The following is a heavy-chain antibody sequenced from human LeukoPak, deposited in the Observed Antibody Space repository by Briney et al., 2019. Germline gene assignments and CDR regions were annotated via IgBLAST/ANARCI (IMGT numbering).Heavy chain of an antibody. J-gene: IGHJ5*02. D-gene: IGHD2-21*02. CDR3: ARDGEAYCGGDCFPFDP. CDR1: GYTFTSYD. V-gene: IGHV1-8*01. Sequence: GASVKVSCKASGYTFTSYDINWVRQATGQGLEWMGWMNPNSGNTGYAQKFQGRVTMTRNTSISTAYMELRSLRSDDTAVYYCARDGEAYCGGDCFPFDPWGQGTLVTVSS. CDR2: MNPNSGNT.